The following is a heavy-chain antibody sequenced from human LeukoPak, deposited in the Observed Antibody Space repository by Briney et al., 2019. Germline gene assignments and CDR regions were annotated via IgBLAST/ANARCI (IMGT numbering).Heavy chain of an antibody. CDR1: GDSVSSNSAA. CDR2: TYYRSKWYN. Sequence: SQTLSLTCAVSGDSVSSNSAAWNWIRQSPSRGLEWLGRTYYRSKWYNDYAVSVKSRLTINPDTSKNQFSLQLSSATPEDTAVYYCARDLGYRSNFLAFDIWGQGTMVTVSS. D-gene: IGHD6-13*01. CDR3: ARDLGYRSNFLAFDI. J-gene: IGHJ3*02. V-gene: IGHV6-1*01.